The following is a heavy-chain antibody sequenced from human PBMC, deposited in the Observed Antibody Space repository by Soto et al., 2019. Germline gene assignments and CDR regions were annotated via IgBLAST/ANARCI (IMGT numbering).Heavy chain of an antibody. Sequence: GGSLRLSCTASGFTFGDYAMSWFRQAPGKGLEWVGFIRSKAYGGTTEYAASVKGRFTISRDDSKSIAYLQMNSLKTEDTAVYYCTRYQGYSSSWLNWFDPWGQGTLVTVSS. D-gene: IGHD6-13*01. CDR3: TRYQGYSSSWLNWFDP. J-gene: IGHJ5*02. V-gene: IGHV3-49*03. CDR1: GFTFGDYA. CDR2: IRSKAYGGTT.